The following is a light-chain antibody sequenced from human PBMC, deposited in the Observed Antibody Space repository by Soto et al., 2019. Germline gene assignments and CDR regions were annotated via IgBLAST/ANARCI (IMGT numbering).Light chain of an antibody. CDR2: AAS. V-gene: IGKV1-39*01. CDR3: QQSDRIPLT. Sequence: VQMTQSPSSLSASVGDRVTITCRASQSVSSYLNWYQQKAGKAPKLLIYAASTLQSGVPSRFSGSGSGTDFTLVISSLQPEDFATYFCQQSDRIPLTFGGGAKVDIK. J-gene: IGKJ4*01. CDR1: QSVSSY.